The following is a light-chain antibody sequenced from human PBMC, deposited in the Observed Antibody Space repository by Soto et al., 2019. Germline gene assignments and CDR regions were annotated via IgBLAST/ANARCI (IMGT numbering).Light chain of an antibody. CDR2: GAS. CDR1: EGVSSSY. CDR3: QQYNNWWT. J-gene: IGKJ1*01. Sequence: EVVLTQSPCTLSVSLGERATLSCRASEGVSSSYLAWYQQKPSQPPSLLIYGASSRATGTPDRFSGSGSGTDFTLTISRLEPEDFGVYYCQQYNNWWTFGQGTKVDVK. V-gene: IGKV3-20*01.